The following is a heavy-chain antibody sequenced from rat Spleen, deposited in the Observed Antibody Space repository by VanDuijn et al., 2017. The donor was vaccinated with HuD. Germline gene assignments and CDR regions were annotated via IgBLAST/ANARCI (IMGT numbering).Heavy chain of an antibody. D-gene: IGHD1-2*01. J-gene: IGHJ3*01. Sequence: EVQLVESGGGLVQPGRSMKLSCAASGFTFSNYYMAWVRQAPTKGLEWVASISTGGGNTYYRDSVKGRFTISRDNAKSTLYLQMDSLRSEDTATYYCARHGGAAISTWWFAYWGQGTLVTVSS. V-gene: IGHV5-25*01. CDR3: ARHGGAAISTWWFAY. CDR1: GFTFSNYY. CDR2: ISTGGGNT.